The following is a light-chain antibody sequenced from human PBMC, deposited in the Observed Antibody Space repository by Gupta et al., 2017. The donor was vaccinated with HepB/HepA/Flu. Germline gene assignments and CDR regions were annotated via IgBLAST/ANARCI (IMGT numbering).Light chain of an antibody. J-gene: IGKJ3*01. V-gene: IGKV1-5*03. CDR3: QQYNSYLS. CDR1: QTISIW. CDR2: RAS. Sequence: DIQMTQSPSTLSASVGDRVTITCRASQTISIWLAWYQQKPGEAPKLLIYRASSLQTGVPSRFSGSGSGTEFTLTISILQPDDFATYYCQQYNSYLSFGPGTKVEIK.